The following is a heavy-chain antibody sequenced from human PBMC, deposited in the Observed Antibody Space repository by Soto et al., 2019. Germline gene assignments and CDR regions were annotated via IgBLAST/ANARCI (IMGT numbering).Heavy chain of an antibody. Sequence: SETLSLTCNVSGVSIKSHYWAWVRQPPGKGLEWIGSAAYSGGTYKNPSLKSRVTVSVDTSKNQFSLKLTSVTAADTAVYYCAKVVVGATSHSDFDSWGQGTLVTVSS. D-gene: IGHD2-15*01. J-gene: IGHJ4*02. CDR3: AKVVVGATSHSDFDS. CDR2: AAYSGGT. CDR1: GVSIKSHY. V-gene: IGHV4-39*01.